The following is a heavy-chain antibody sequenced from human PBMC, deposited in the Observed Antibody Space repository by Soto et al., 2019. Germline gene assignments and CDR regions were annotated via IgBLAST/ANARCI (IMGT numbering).Heavy chain of an antibody. CDR2: IYDGGDT. J-gene: IGHJ4*02. CDR3: AGAVGRRTVPDH. CDR1: GDSLKTDHW. Sequence: QGHPQESGPGLVKPSGTLSLTCVVSGDSLKTDHWWTWVRQPPGKGLEWIGAIYDGGDTNFIPSLESRLTLSVDTSKRQFSLRMTSVTAADTATYYCAGAVGRRTVPDHWGQGTLVTVSS. V-gene: IGHV4-4*02. D-gene: IGHD1-1*01.